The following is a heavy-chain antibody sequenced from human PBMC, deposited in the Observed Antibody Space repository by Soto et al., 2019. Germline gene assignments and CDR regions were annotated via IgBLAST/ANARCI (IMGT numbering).Heavy chain of an antibody. J-gene: IGHJ4*02. CDR3: AREYRGEDNSDLDGTNSES. CDR2: IIPILNKS. CDR1: GAGFTT. D-gene: IGHD3-10*01. V-gene: IGHV1-69*04. Sequence: QVQLVQSGAEVRKVGSSATVSCKASGAGFTTFTSEQQAPGHGLEWMGSIIPILNKSTYAKKFRGRVTITSDRSTCTAYMEMCSLRADDTAVYYCAREYRGEDNSDLDGTNSESWGQGTLVIVSA.